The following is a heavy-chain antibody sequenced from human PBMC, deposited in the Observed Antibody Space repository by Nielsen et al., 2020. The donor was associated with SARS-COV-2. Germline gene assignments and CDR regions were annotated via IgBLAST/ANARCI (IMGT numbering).Heavy chain of an antibody. CDR2: INHSGDT. D-gene: IGHD3-22*01. CDR1: GGSLSGFQ. J-gene: IGHJ3*02. V-gene: IGHV4-34*01. CDR3: ARANQTNTMIEAFDI. Sequence: GSLRLSCVVYGGSLSGFQWKWIRQPPGKGLEWIAQINHSGDTKHNPSLKSRVTISVDTSKNQFSLKLSSVTAADTAVYYCARANQTNTMIEAFDIWGQGTMVTVSS.